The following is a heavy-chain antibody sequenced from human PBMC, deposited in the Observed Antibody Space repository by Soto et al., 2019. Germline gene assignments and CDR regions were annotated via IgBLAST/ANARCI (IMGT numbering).Heavy chain of an antibody. J-gene: IGHJ3*02. V-gene: IGHV3-23*01. CDR1: GFTFSSYA. D-gene: IGHD6-13*01. CDR3: ARLGAIRAAAGSSRAFDI. CDR2: ISGSGCST. Sequence: GESLKISCAASGFTFSSYAMSWVRQAPGKGLEWVSAISGSGCSTYYADSVKGRFTISRDNSKNTLYLQMNSLRAEDTAVYYCARLGAIRAAAGSSRAFDIWGQGTMVTVSS.